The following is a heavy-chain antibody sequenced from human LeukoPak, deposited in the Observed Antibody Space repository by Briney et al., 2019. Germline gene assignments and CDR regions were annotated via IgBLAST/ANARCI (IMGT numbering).Heavy chain of an antibody. CDR1: GFTLSSYA. V-gene: IGHV3-23*01. Sequence: PGGSLRLSCAGSGFTLSSYAMSWVRQAPGLRLEWVAVISDSGDYTSYADSVRGRFTISRDNSRNTLYVRMISLRPEDTAVYYCAKDTSIGKYCTNGVCSPFDYWGQGTLVTVSS. CDR2: ISDSGDYT. CDR3: AKDTSIGKYCTNGVCSPFDY. J-gene: IGHJ4*02. D-gene: IGHD2-8*01.